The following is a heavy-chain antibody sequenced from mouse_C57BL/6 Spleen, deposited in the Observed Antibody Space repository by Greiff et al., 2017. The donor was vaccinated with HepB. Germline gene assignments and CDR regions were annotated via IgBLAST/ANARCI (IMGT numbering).Heavy chain of an antibody. V-gene: IGHV1-80*01. D-gene: IGHD3-1*01. J-gene: IGHJ2*01. CDR2: IYPGDGDT. CDR1: GYTFSSYW. CDR3: ARSGCRRGDFDD. Sequence: QVQLQQSGAELVKPGASVKISCKASGYTFSSYWMNWVKQRPGKGLEWIGQIYPGDGDTNYNGKFKGKATLTADKSSSTAYMQLSSLTSEDSAVEFCARSGCRRGDFDDWGQGTTLTVSS.